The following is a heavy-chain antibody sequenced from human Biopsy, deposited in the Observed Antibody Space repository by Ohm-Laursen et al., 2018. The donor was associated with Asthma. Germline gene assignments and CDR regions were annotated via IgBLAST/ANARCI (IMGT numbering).Heavy chain of an antibody. J-gene: IGHJ4*02. CDR2: INSVFGTT. CDR3: ARKAGSCISRTCYSLDF. CDR1: GGAFNTYV. Sequence: SVKVSCKSLGGAFNTYVISWVRQAPGQGLEWMGGINSVFGTTTYPQKFQDRVTITADDSTSTVYMELSSLRSEDTAVYYCARKAGSCISRTCYSLDFWGQGTLVTVSS. V-gene: IGHV1-69*13. D-gene: IGHD2-2*01.